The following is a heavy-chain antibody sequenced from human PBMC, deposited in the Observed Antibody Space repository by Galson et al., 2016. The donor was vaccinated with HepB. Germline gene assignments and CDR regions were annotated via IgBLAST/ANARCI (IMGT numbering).Heavy chain of an antibody. Sequence: SCKASGYTFTNYGFTWVRQAPGQGLEWMEWISAYNGITKYAQEIQGRVTMTTDTSTSSAYMELRSLRSDDTAVYYCAREVEGYGMDVWGQGTTVTVSS. V-gene: IGHV1-18*01. CDR2: ISAYNGIT. D-gene: IGHD2-15*01. J-gene: IGHJ6*02. CDR3: AREVEGYGMDV. CDR1: GYTFTNYG.